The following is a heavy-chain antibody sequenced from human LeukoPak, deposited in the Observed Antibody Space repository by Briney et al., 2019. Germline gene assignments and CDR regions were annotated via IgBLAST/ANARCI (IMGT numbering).Heavy chain of an antibody. CDR1: GFTFDDYA. D-gene: IGHD3-22*01. Sequence: GGSLRLSCAASGFTFDDYAMHWVRQAPGKGLEWVSGISWNSGSIGYADSVKGRFTISSDNARDSVFLQMNSLRAEDTAVYYCARALYDSSGYYFDYWGQGTLVTVSS. V-gene: IGHV3-9*01. CDR2: ISWNSGSI. CDR3: ARALYDSSGYYFDY. J-gene: IGHJ4*02.